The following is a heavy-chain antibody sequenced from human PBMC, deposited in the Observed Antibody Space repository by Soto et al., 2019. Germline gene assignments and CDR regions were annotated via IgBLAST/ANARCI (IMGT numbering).Heavy chain of an antibody. CDR3: ARGGDVVVPTALDY. V-gene: IGHV4-4*02. CDR2: IYHSGST. D-gene: IGHD2-2*01. Sequence: QVQLQESGPGLVKPSGTLSLTCAVSGGSINSSNWWSWVRQPPGKGLEWIGEIYHSGSTNYNPSRKSRVTISVDKSKNQFSLNLSSMTAADTAVYYCARGGDVVVPTALDYWGQGTLVTVSS. CDR1: GGSINSSNW. J-gene: IGHJ4*02.